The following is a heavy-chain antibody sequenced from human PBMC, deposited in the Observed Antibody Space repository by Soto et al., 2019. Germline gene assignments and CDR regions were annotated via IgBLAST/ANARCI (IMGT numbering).Heavy chain of an antibody. CDR1: GGTFDDYA. V-gene: IGHV1-69*12. CDR2: IIPIFGTT. D-gene: IGHD5-12*01. J-gene: IGHJ4*02. Sequence: QVQLVQSGAEVKKPGSSVKVSCKASGGTFDDYAITWVRQAPGQGLEWMGGIIPIFGTTNYAQRFQGRVTITADESTSTVYMELSSLRSEDTAVYYCARGDVEMATIGYLDYWGQGTLVTVSS. CDR3: ARGDVEMATIGYLDY.